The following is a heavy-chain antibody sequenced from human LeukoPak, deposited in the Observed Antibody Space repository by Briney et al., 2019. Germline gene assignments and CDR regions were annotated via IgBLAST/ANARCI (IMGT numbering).Heavy chain of an antibody. Sequence: ASVKVSCKASGYTFTGYYTHWVRQAPGQGLEWMGWINPNSGGTNYAQKFQGRVTMTRDTSISTAYMELSRLRSDDTAVYYCARDRVIAARPFPTFDYWGQGTLVTVSS. CDR2: INPNSGGT. V-gene: IGHV1-2*02. CDR1: GYTFTGYY. D-gene: IGHD6-6*01. CDR3: ARDRVIAARPFPTFDY. J-gene: IGHJ4*02.